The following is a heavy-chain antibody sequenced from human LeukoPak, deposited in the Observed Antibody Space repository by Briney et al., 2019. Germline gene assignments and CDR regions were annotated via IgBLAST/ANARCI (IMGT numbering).Heavy chain of an antibody. D-gene: IGHD6-19*01. J-gene: IGHJ3*02. V-gene: IGHV3-53*01. CDR3: AREDRYSSGWKDAFDI. CDR2: IYSDGST. Sequence: GGSLRLSCAASGFSVSSNYMNWVRQAPGKGLEWVSIIYSDGSTFYRDSVQGRFTISRDNSKNTLFLQMNSLRAEDTAVYYCAREDRYSSGWKDAFDIWGQGTMVTVSS. CDR1: GFSVSSNY.